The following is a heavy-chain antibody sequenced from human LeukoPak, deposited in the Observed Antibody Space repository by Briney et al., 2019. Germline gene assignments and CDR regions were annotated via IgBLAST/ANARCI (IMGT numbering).Heavy chain of an antibody. CDR2: IIPNFGSA. CDR3: ARGPGRRAAAASNP. CDR1: GGTFSSYA. J-gene: IGHJ5*02. Sequence: RAAVQVSCKASGGTFSSYAISWVRQAPGQGLEWMGGIIPNFGSANYAQKCQVRVTMNKDTTTSTAYMDLRSLKSEDTAFCYCARGPGRRAAAASNPWGQGTLVTVSS. D-gene: IGHD6-13*01. V-gene: IGHV1-69*05.